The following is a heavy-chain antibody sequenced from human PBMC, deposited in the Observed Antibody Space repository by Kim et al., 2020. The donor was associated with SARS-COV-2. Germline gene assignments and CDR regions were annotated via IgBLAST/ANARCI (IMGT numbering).Heavy chain of an antibody. CDR3: ANLNYGSGSYYILHDGY. V-gene: IGHV3-23*01. J-gene: IGHJ4*02. CDR2: ISGSGGST. D-gene: IGHD3-10*01. CDR1: GFTFSSYA. Sequence: GGSLRLSCAASGFTFSSYAMSWVRQAPGKGLEWVSAISGSGGSTYYADSVKGRFTISRDNSKNTLYLQMNSLRAEDTAVYYCANLNYGSGSYYILHDGYWGQGTLVTVSS.